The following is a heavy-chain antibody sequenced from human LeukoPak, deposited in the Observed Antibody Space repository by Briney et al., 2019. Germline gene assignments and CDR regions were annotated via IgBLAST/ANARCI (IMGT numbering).Heavy chain of an antibody. J-gene: IGHJ4*02. V-gene: IGHV1-69*13. Sequence: EASVKVSCKASGGTFSSYAISWVRQAPGQGLEWMGGIIPIFGTANYAQKFQGRVTITADESTSTAYMELSSLRSEDTAVYYCARDLGRRDGYNFYDWCQGTLVTASS. CDR1: GGTFSSYA. D-gene: IGHD5-24*01. CDR2: IIPIFGTA. CDR3: ARDLGRRDGYNFYD.